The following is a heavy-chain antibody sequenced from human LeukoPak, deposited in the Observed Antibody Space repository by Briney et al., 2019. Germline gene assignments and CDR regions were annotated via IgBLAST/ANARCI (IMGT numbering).Heavy chain of an antibody. Sequence: PGGSLRLSCAASGFTFSSYGMHWVRQAPGKGLEWVAFIRYDGSNKYYADSVKGRFTISRDNSKNTLYLQMNSLRAEDTAVYYCAKGYSNYYYYYMDVWGKGTTVTVSS. J-gene: IGHJ6*03. CDR1: GFTFSSYG. CDR2: IRYDGSNK. V-gene: IGHV3-30*02. D-gene: IGHD4-11*01. CDR3: AKGYSNYYYYYMDV.